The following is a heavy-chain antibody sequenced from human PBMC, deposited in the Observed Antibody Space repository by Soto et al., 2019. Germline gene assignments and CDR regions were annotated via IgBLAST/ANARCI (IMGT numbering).Heavy chain of an antibody. Sequence: PGGSLRLSCAASGFTFSSYGMHWVRQAPGKGLEWVAVISYDGSNKYYAASVKGRFTISRDNSKNTLYLQMNSLSAEDTAVYHCAKNQGVELVPLATVDWFDPWGQGSVVTVSS. J-gene: IGHJ5*02. CDR1: GFTFSSYG. D-gene: IGHD1-26*01. V-gene: IGHV3-30*18. CDR3: AKNQGVELVPLATVDWFDP. CDR2: ISYDGSNK.